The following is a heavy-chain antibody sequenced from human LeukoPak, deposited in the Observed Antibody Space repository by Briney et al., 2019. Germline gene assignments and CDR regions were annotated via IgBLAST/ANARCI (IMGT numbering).Heavy chain of an antibody. D-gene: IGHD6-6*01. Sequence: SQTLSLTCAISGDSVSRNSAVWSWIRQPPSRGLEWLGRTYYRSKWYNDYAVSVKSRITINPDTSKNQFSLQLNSVTPEDTAVYYCARYSSSSGRYFDLWGRGTLVTVSS. CDR3: ARYSSSSGRYFDL. V-gene: IGHV6-1*01. J-gene: IGHJ2*01. CDR2: TYYRSKWYN. CDR1: GDSVSRNSAV.